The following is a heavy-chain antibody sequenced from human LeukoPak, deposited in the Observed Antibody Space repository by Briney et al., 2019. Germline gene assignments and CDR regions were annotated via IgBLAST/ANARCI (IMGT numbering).Heavy chain of an antibody. CDR3: ARLATFGSSWYRNYYYYMDV. V-gene: IGHV3-7*01. CDR1: GFTFSSNW. J-gene: IGHJ6*03. D-gene: IGHD6-13*01. Sequence: PGGSLRLSCAASGFTFSSNWMTWVRQAPGKGLEWVANIKEDGSEKYYVDSEKGRFTISRDNAKNSLYLQMNSLRAEDTAVYYCARLATFGSSWYRNYYYYMDVWGKGTTVTVSS. CDR2: IKEDGSEK.